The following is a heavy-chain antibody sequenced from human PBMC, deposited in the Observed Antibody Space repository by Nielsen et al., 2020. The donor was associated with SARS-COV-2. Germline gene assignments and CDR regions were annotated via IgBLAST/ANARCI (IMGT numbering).Heavy chain of an antibody. D-gene: IGHD6-19*01. Sequence: GESLKISCRTSGFTFGDYTMGWVRQAPGKGLEWVGFIRSRANGERTEYAASVKGRFTISRDDSKNIVYLQMNSLETEDTAVYYCASKRTDKRSGWFRAVGYWGQGILVTVSS. J-gene: IGHJ4*02. CDR3: ASKRTDKRSGWFRAVGY. CDR1: GFTFGDYT. CDR2: IRSRANGERT. V-gene: IGHV3-49*04.